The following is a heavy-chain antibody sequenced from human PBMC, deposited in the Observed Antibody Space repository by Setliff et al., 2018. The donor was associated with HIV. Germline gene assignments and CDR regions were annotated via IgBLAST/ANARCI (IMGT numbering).Heavy chain of an antibody. CDR2: VSGSGGST. CDR1: GFTFNTYA. Sequence: GGSLRLSCAASGFTFNTYAMSWVRQAPGKGLEWVSIVSGSGGSTYYADSVKGRFTISRANSKNTLYLQMNSLRVDDTAVYYCVKMRGSGSHYSYSFDYWGQGTLVTVSS. J-gene: IGHJ4*02. D-gene: IGHD3-10*01. CDR3: VKMRGSGSHYSYSFDY. V-gene: IGHV3-23*01.